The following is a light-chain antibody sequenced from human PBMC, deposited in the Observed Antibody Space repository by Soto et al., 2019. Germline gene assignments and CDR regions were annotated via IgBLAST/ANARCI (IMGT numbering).Light chain of an antibody. J-gene: IGLJ2*01. CDR1: SGSIGRNY. Sequence: NFMLTQPHSVSESPGKTVTIXXTGSSGSIGRNYVQWYQQRPGSAPTTVIYEDHQRPSGVPDRFSGSIDSSSNSATLTISGLKTEDEADYYCQSYDISNVVFGGGTKVTVL. CDR2: EDH. CDR3: QSYDISNVV. V-gene: IGLV6-57*02.